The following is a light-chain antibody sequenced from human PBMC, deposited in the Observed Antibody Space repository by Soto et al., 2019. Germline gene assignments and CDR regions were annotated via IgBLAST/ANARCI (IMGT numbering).Light chain of an antibody. V-gene: IGLV2-8*01. Sequence: QSVLTQPPSASGSPGQSVTISCTGTSSDVGGHNYVSWYQQHPGKAPKLMIYEVSKRPSGVPDRFSGSKSGNTASLTVSGLQAEDEADYYCSSYAGSNIVVFGGGNKLTVL. CDR3: SSYAGSNIVV. CDR2: EVS. J-gene: IGLJ2*01. CDR1: SSDVGGHNY.